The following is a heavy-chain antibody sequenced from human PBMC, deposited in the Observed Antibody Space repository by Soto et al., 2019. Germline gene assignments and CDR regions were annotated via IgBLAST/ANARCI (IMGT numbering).Heavy chain of an antibody. CDR3: AKSGYYGDYVDYYYGMDV. D-gene: IGHD4-17*01. Sequence: QVQLVQSGAEVKKPGASVKVSCKASGYTFTGYYMHWVRQAPGQGLEWMGWINPNSGGTNYAQKVQGWVTMTRDTPIRTASMELSRLRSDDTAVYYCAKSGYYGDYVDYYYGMDVWGQGTTVTVSS. CDR1: GYTFTGYY. V-gene: IGHV1-2*04. J-gene: IGHJ6*02. CDR2: INPNSGGT.